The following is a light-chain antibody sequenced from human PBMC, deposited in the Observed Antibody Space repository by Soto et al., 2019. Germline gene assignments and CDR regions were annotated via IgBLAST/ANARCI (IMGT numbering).Light chain of an antibody. CDR3: SSYAGSNYFVV. V-gene: IGLV2-8*01. J-gene: IGLJ2*01. CDR2: DVT. Sequence: QSALTQPPSASGSPGQSVTISCTGTSSNVGGYNYVSWYQQHPGKAPKLMIYDVTKRPSGVPDRFSGSKSGNTASLTVSGLQAEDEADYYCSSYAGSNYFVVFGGGTQLTVL. CDR1: SSNVGGYNY.